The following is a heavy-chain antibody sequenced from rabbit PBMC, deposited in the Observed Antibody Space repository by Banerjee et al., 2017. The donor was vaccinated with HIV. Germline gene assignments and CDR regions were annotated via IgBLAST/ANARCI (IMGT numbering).Heavy chain of an antibody. J-gene: IGHJ3*01. D-gene: IGHD7-1*01. V-gene: IGHV1S45*01. CDR3: ARDAGGDGYSNDL. Sequence: VKPEGSLTLTCTASGFSFSNKYVMCWVRQAPGKGLEWIGCIDAGSGTTYYANWAKGRFTISKTSSTTVTLQMTSLTAADTATYFCARDAGGDGYSNDLWGQGTLVTVS. CDR2: IDAGSGTT. CDR1: GFSFSNKYV.